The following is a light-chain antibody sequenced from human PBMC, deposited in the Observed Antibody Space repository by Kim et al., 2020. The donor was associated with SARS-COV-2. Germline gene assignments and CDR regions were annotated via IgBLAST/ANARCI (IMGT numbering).Light chain of an antibody. CDR3: QQYAASPLT. V-gene: IGKV3-20*01. Sequence: EIVLTQSPGTLSLSPGERATLSCRASQSVGRNYLAWFQQKPGQAPRLLIHGASSRATGIPDRFSGSGSGTDFTFTISRLEPEDFAVYYCQQYAASPLTFGGGTKVDIK. CDR1: QSVGRNY. CDR2: GAS. J-gene: IGKJ4*01.